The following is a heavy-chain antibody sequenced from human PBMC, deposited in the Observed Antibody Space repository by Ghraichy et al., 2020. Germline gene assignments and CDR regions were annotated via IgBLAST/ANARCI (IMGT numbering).Heavy chain of an antibody. V-gene: IGHV3-9*01. CDR1: GFTFEDYG. Sequence: GGSLRLSCAASGFTFEDYGMHWVRQAPGKGLEWVSGISWNSGSIAYADSVKGRFTTSRDNARNSLFLQMNSLRTEDTALYYCAKDLTMARGVSPDDAFDIWGQGTMVTVSS. J-gene: IGHJ3*02. CDR2: ISWNSGSI. D-gene: IGHD3-10*01. CDR3: AKDLTMARGVSPDDAFDI.